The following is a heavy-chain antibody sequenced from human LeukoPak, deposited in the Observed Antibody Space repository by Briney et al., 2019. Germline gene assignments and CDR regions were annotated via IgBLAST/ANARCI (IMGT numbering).Heavy chain of an antibody. J-gene: IGHJ4*02. Sequence: ASVKVSCKASGYTFTSYGISWVRQAPGQGLEWMGWISAYNGNTNYAQKLQGRVTMTTDTSTSTAYMELRSLRSDDTAVYYCARVGSITMVRGVPFDYWGQGTLVTVSS. CDR2: ISAYNGNT. CDR3: ARVGSITMVRGVPFDY. CDR1: GYTFTSYG. V-gene: IGHV1-18*01. D-gene: IGHD3-10*01.